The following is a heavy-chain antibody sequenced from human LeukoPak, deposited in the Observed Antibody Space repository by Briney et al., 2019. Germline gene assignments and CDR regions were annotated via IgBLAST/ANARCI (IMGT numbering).Heavy chain of an antibody. V-gene: IGHV3-23*01. CDR2: ISGSGDST. D-gene: IGHD5-18*01. CDR3: ARDRGYSCGY. CDR1: GFXFSSYA. J-gene: IGHJ4*02. Sequence: GGSLRLSCAASGFXFSSYAMNWVRQAPGKGLEWVSTISGSGDSTYYADSVKGRFTISRDNSKNTLYLQMNSLRAEDTAVYYCARDRGYSCGYWGQGTLVTVSS.